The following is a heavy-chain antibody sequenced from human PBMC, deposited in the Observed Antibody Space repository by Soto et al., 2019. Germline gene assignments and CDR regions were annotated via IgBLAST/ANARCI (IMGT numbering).Heavy chain of an antibody. CDR1: GFTVSSTY. D-gene: IGHD1-1*01. J-gene: IGHJ5*02. V-gene: IGHV3-53*01. CDR2: LYTGTDT. Sequence: GGSLSLSCAASGFTVSSTYLTWVRQAPGKGLEWVAILYTGTDTVYADSVKGRFTISRDSSKNTFYLQLNNLKTEDTAVYYCTTYIVEEATVYDHWGQGTLVTVSS. CDR3: TTYIVEEATVYDH.